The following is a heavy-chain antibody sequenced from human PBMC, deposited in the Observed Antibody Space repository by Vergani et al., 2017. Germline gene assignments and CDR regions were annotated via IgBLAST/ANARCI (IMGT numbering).Heavy chain of an antibody. CDR3: AKVGGDGYNYAVVDY. V-gene: IGHV3-23*01. J-gene: IGHJ4*02. D-gene: IGHD5-24*01. CDR2: ISSSGGST. CDR1: GFTFSSYA. Sequence: EVQLLESGGGLVQPGGSLRLSCAASGFTFSSYAMNWVRQAPGKGLEWVSAISSSGGSTYYADSVKGRFTISRDNSKNTLYLQMNSLRAEDTAVYYCAKVGGDGYNYAVVDYWGQGTLVTVSS.